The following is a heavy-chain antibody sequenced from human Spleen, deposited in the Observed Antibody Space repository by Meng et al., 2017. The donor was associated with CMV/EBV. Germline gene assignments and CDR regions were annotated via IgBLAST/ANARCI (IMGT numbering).Heavy chain of an antibody. Sequence: GGSLRLSCAASGFTFSSYSMNWVRQAPGKGLEWVANIKQDGSEKYYVDSVKGRFTISRDNAKNSLYLQMNSLRAEDTAVYYCAREKELPGPYDYWGQGTLVTVSS. J-gene: IGHJ4*02. CDR2: IKQDGSEK. D-gene: IGHD1-26*01. CDR1: GFTFSSYS. CDR3: AREKELPGPYDY. V-gene: IGHV3-7*01.